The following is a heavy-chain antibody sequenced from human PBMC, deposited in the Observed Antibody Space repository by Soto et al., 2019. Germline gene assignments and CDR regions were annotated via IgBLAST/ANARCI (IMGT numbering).Heavy chain of an antibody. V-gene: IGHV1-2*04. Sequence: QVQLVQSGAEVKKPGASVKVSCKASGYTFTGYYMHWVRQAPGQGLEWMGWINPNSGGTNYAQKFQGWVTMTRDTSISTADRELSRLRSDDTAVYDCARSRGRITMVRGGGGDYGMDVWGQGTTVTVSS. CDR2: INPNSGGT. CDR3: ARSRGRITMVRGGGGDYGMDV. J-gene: IGHJ6*02. CDR1: GYTFTGYY. D-gene: IGHD3-10*01.